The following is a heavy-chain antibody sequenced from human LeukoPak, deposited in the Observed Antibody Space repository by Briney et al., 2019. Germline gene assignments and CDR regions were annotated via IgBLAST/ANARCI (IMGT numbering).Heavy chain of an antibody. CDR3: ARARRYSSSWFDY. CDR1: GYTFTGYY. J-gene: IGHJ4*02. D-gene: IGHD6-13*01. V-gene: IGHV1-2*02. Sequence: APVKVSCKASGYTFTGYYMHWVRQAPGQGLEWMGWINPNSGGTNYAQKFQGRVTMTRDTSISTAYMELSRLRSDDTAVYYCARARRYSSSWFDYWGQGTLVTVSS. CDR2: INPNSGGT.